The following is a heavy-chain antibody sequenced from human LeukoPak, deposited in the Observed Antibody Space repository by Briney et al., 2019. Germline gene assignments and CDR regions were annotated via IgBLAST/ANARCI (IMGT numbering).Heavy chain of an antibody. J-gene: IGHJ4*02. V-gene: IGHV3-21*01. CDR2: ISSSSSYV. CDR1: GFTFSSYS. Sequence: PGGSLRLSWAASGFTFSSYSMNWVRQAPGKGLEWVSSISSSSSYVYYADSVKGRFTISRDNAKNSLYLQMNSLRAEDTAVYYCARDRRAAAAGLFDYWGQGTLVTVSS. CDR3: ARDRRAAAAGLFDY. D-gene: IGHD6-13*01.